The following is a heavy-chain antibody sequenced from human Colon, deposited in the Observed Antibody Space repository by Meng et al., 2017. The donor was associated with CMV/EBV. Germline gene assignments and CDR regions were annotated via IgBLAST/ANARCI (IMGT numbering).Heavy chain of an antibody. CDR2: INWNGGST. Sequence: ESLKIPCAAPGFTFDDYGMSWVRPAPGKGLEWGSGINWNGGSTGYADSVKGRFTISRDHAKNSLYLQMNSLRAEDTALYYCARDRSMTAAAGRGYFDYWGQGTLVTVSS. D-gene: IGHD6-13*01. J-gene: IGHJ4*02. CDR3: ARDRSMTAAAGRGYFDY. CDR1: GFTFDDYG. V-gene: IGHV3-20*04.